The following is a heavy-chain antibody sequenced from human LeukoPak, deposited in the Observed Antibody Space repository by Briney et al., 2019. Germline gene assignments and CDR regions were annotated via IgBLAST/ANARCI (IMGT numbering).Heavy chain of an antibody. Sequence: QPAGSLCRSCVAYAFTISNYWMHWVRQAPGKGLVWVSRINSDGRNTTYADSVKGRFTISRDNAKNTMYLQMNSLRDEDTAVYYCATLLPGVWGQGTLVTVSS. CDR3: ATLLPGV. V-gene: IGHV3-74*01. D-gene: IGHD2-15*01. CDR1: AFTISNYW. CDR2: INSDGRNT. J-gene: IGHJ4*02.